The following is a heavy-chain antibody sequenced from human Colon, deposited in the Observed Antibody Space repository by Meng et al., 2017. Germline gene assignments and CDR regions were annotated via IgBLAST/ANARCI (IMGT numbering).Heavy chain of an antibody. J-gene: IGHJ4*02. Sequence: SETLSLTCAVSGGSTSSSNWWSWVRQPPGKGLEWIGEIYHSGSTNYNPSLKSRVTISVDKSKNQFSLKLSSVTAADTAVYYCARGRLNYYGSGSYFDYWGQGTLVTSPQ. V-gene: IGHV4-4*02. CDR3: ARGRLNYYGSGSYFDY. CDR2: IYHSGST. CDR1: GGSTSSSNW. D-gene: IGHD3-10*01.